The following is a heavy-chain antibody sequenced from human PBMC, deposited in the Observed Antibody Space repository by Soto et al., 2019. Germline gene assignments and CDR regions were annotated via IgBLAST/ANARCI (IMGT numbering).Heavy chain of an antibody. D-gene: IGHD3-10*01. CDR2: IYYSGST. CDR3: ARHGGADALRLWFGESARGYYYFDS. Sequence: QLQLQESGPGLVKPSETLSLTCTVSGGSIGSNSYYWGWIRQPPGKGLEWIGTIYYSGSTHQNPSLKSRVTMSVDTSKNQLSLKLSSVTAADTAVYYCARHGGADALRLWFGESARGYYYFDSWGQGTLVTVSS. J-gene: IGHJ4*02. CDR1: GGSIGSNSYY. V-gene: IGHV4-39*01.